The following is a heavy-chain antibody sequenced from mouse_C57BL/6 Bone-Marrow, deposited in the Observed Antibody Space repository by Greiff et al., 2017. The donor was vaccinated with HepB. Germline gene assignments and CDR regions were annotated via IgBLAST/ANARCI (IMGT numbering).Heavy chain of an antibody. J-gene: IGHJ3*01. D-gene: IGHD1-1*01. CDR3: AISGDTVVASGFAY. CDR1: GYTFTSYD. CDR2: IYPRDGST. Sequence: QVQLKQSGPELVKPGASVKLSCKASGYTFTSYDINWVKQRPGQGLEWIGWIYPRDGSTKYNEKFKGKATLTVDTSSSTAYMELHSLTSEDSAVYFCAISGDTVVASGFAYWGQGTLVTVSA. V-gene: IGHV1-85*01.